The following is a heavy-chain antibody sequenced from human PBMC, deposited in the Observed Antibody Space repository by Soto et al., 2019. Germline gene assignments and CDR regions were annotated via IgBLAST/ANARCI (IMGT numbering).Heavy chain of an antibody. D-gene: IGHD2-8*01. V-gene: IGHV3-74*01. CDR1: GFTFSSYL. CDR3: AGRDCTNGVCFFY. Sequence: GGSLRLSCAASGFTFSSYLMHWVRQVPGKGLVWVSTINSGGGTTSYADSVKGRFTISRDNAKNILYLHMNSLRAGDTAVYYCAGRDCTNGVCFFYWGQGTLVTVSS. J-gene: IGHJ4*02. CDR2: INSGGGTT.